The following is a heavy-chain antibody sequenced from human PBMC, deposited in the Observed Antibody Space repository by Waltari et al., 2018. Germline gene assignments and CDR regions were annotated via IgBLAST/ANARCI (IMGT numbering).Heavy chain of an antibody. D-gene: IGHD3-10*01. Sequence: QVQFQQWGATLLKTSETLYLTCTVYGASFKDSFWVWIRQAPGKGLEWIGEINHSGNTNYKSSLKSRATISVDTSKSQFSLSLRSVTAADTAVYYCARAPAMVRRAFDSWGQGALVTVSS. J-gene: IGHJ4*02. CDR1: GASFKDSF. CDR3: ARAPAMVRRAFDS. CDR2: INHSGNT. V-gene: IGHV4-34*01.